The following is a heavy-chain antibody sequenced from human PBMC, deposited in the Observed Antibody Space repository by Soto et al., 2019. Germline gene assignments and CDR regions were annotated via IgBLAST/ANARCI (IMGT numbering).Heavy chain of an antibody. CDR1: GGSIISGTCY. CDR2: IFYSGSF. CDR3: ARAPETPSILGVALPYFFDY. D-gene: IGHD3-3*01. Sequence: SVPLPVTCTVSGGSIISGTCYCSRNRQRPGKGLEWIGYIFYSGSFYYTPSLRGRVMILADTSKNQFTLRLSSVTAADTAVYYCARAPETPSILGVALPYFFDYWGQGALVTVSS. J-gene: IGHJ4*02. V-gene: IGHV4-31*03.